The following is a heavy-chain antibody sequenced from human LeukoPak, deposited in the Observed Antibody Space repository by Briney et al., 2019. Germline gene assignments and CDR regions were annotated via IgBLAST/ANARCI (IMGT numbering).Heavy chain of an antibody. D-gene: IGHD5-24*01. Sequence: ASVKVSCKASGYTFTSHYMHWVRQAPGQGLEWMGIINPSGGSTSYAQKFQGRVTMTRDTSTSTVYMELSSLRSEDTAVYYCARAEEMATITDYWGQGTLVTVSS. CDR1: GYTFTSHY. CDR3: ARAEEMATITDY. CDR2: INPSGGST. J-gene: IGHJ4*02. V-gene: IGHV1-46*01.